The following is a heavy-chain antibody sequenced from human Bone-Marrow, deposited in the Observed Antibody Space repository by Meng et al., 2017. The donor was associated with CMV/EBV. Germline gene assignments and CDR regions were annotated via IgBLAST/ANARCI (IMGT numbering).Heavy chain of an antibody. CDR1: GFTFSSYS. V-gene: IGHV3-21*01. CDR3: ARDRGVPAATYYYYYGMDV. J-gene: IGHJ6*01. D-gene: IGHD2-2*01. Sequence: GESLKISCTASGFTFSSYSMNWVRQAPGKGLEWVSSISSSSSYKYYADSVKGRFTISRDNAKNSLYLQMNSLRAEDTAVYYCARDRGVPAATYYYYYGMDVWGQGTTVNVSS. CDR2: ISSSSSYK.